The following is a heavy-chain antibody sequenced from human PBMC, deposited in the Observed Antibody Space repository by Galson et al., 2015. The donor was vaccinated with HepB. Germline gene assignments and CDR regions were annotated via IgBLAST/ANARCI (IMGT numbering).Heavy chain of an antibody. V-gene: IGHV3-74*01. Sequence: SLRLSCAASGFTFSRSWMNWVRQAPGKGLLWVSRINSDGSTTTYADSVKGRFTISRDNAKNTLYLQMSSLRAEDTAVYYCARASLGAIYIWGQGTMVTVSS. CDR2: INSDGSTT. CDR3: ARASLGAIYI. D-gene: IGHD7-27*01. J-gene: IGHJ3*02. CDR1: GFTFSRSW.